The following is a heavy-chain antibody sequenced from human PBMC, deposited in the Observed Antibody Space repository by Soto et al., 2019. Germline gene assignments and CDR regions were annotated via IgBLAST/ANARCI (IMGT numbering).Heavy chain of an antibody. CDR1: GFTFRIYA. CDR2: ISPDGGGT. V-gene: IGHV3-64D*06. CDR3: VKGEYYYDSSGYYPFDY. J-gene: IGHJ4*02. Sequence: GGSLRLSCSASGFTFRIYAMHWVRQAPGRGLEYVSSISPDGGGTHYADSVKGGFTISRDNSKNTHYLQMGSLRIDDSAVYYCVKGEYYYDSSGYYPFDYWGQGTLVTVSS. D-gene: IGHD3-22*01.